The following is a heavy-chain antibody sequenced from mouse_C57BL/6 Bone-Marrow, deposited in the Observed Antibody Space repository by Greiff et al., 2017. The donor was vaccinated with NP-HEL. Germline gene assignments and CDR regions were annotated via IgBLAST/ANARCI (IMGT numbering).Heavy chain of an antibody. Sequence: QVQLQQPGAELVKPGASVKLSCKASGYTFTSYWMQWVKQRPGQGLEWIGEIDPSDSHTNYNQKFKGKATLTVDTSSSTAYMQLSSLTSEDSAVYYCARYYGNFFDYWGQGTTLTVSS. J-gene: IGHJ2*01. CDR2: IDPSDSHT. CDR3: ARYYGNFFDY. V-gene: IGHV1-50*01. D-gene: IGHD2-1*01. CDR1: GYTFTSYW.